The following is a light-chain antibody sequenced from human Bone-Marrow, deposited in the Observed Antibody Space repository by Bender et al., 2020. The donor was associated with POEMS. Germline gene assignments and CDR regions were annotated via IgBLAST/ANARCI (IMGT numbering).Light chain of an antibody. V-gene: IGLV3-10*01. J-gene: IGLJ3*02. Sequence: SYELTQPPSVSVSPGQTARITCSGDALPKKYAYWYQQKSGQAPVLVIYEDSQRPSGIPERFSASSSGTMATLTISGAQAEDEADYYCLSTDSGGTWVFGGGTKVTVL. CDR3: LSTDSGGTWV. CDR1: ALPKKY. CDR2: EDS.